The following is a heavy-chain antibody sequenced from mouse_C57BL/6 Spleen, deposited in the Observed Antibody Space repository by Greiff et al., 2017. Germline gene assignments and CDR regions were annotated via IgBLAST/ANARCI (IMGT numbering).Heavy chain of an antibody. J-gene: IGHJ1*03. V-gene: IGHV1-81*01. CDR1: GYTFTSYG. Sequence: VQLQQSGAELARPGASVKLSCKASGYTFTSYGISWVKQRTGQGLEWIGEIYPRSGNTYYNEKFKGKATLTADKSSSTAYMELRSLTSEDSAVYFCARSFITTVVATWYFDVWGTGTTVTVSS. D-gene: IGHD1-1*01. CDR2: IYPRSGNT. CDR3: ARSFITTVVATWYFDV.